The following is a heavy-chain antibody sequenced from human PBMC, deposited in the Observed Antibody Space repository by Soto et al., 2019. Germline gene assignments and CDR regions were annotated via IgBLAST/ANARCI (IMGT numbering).Heavy chain of an antibody. J-gene: IGHJ4*01. CDR3: TTDSRTTMPEVRFDY. V-gene: IGHV3-15*07. D-gene: IGHD3-10*01. CDR1: GFPFSNAW. CDR2: VKSKTDGGSA. Sequence: PGGSLRLSCAAFGFPFSNAWINWVRQTPGTGLQWVGRVKSKTDGGSADYAAPVKGRFAVSRDDSKNIVYLQMNSVKIEDTGVYYCTTDSRTTMPEVRFDYWGHGTLVTVSS.